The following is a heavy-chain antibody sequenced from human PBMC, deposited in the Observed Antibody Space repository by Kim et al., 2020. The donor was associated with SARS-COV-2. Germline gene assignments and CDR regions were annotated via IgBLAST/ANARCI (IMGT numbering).Heavy chain of an antibody. Sequence: ADSVKGRFTISRDNSKNTLFLQLNSLRAEDTAIYFCARDLRGSIDYWGQGTRVSVSS. CDR3: ARDLRGSIDY. D-gene: IGHD1-1*01. V-gene: IGHV3-33*01. J-gene: IGHJ4*02.